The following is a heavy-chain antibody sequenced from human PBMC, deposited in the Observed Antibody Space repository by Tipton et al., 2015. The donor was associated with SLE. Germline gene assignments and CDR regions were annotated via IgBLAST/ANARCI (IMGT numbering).Heavy chain of an antibody. D-gene: IGHD3-10*01. V-gene: IGHV3-74*01. J-gene: IGHJ4*02. CDR1: GFTFSSHW. CDR2: INSDGSTT. CDR3: ARYELWFGNYY. Sequence: SLRLSCAASGFTFSSHWMHWVRQVPGKGLVWVSRINSDGSTTNYADSVKGRFTISRDNAKNTLYLQMNSLRAEDTAVYYCARYELWFGNYYWGQGTLVTVSS.